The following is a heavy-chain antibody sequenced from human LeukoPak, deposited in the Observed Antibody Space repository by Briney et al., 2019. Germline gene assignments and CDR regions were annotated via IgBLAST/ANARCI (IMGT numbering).Heavy chain of an antibody. CDR2: ISCYNGDT. CDR3: ARDPSNTSGWSPYFDF. Sequence: ASVKVPCKASGYTFTNHGIAWVRQAPGQGLEWMGWISCYNGDTRYAQKLQGRVTMSTDTSTTTAYMELTSLRSDGTAVYYCARDPSNTSGWSPYFDFWGQGTLVTVSS. J-gene: IGHJ4*02. CDR1: GYTFTNHG. D-gene: IGHD6-19*01. V-gene: IGHV1-18*01.